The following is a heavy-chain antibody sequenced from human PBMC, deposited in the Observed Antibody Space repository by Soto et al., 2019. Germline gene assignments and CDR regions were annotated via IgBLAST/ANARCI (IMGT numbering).Heavy chain of an antibody. CDR1: GYIFTGYY. CDR2: INPNSGGT. V-gene: IGHV1-2*02. CDR3: ARPLYSSSGY. J-gene: IGHJ4*02. Sequence: ASVKDSCKASGYIFTGYYMHCVRQAPGQGLEWMGWINPNSGGTNYAQRFQGRVTMTRDTSISTAYMELSRLRSDDTAVYYCARPLYSSSGYWGQGTLVTVSS. D-gene: IGHD6-19*01.